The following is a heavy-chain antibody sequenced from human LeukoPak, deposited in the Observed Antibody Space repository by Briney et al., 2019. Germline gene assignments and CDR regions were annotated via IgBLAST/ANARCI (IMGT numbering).Heavy chain of an antibody. Sequence: ASVKVSCKASGYTFTSYTIHWVRQAPGQSLEWMGWISIGRGDSKCSQEFQGRVTLTRDTSATTAYLEVSSLRPEDMAVYYCARERGIRDAFDFWGQGTMVTVSS. V-gene: IGHV1-3*03. CDR2: ISIGRGDS. CDR1: GYTFTSYT. D-gene: IGHD2-21*01. J-gene: IGHJ3*01. CDR3: ARERGIRDAFDF.